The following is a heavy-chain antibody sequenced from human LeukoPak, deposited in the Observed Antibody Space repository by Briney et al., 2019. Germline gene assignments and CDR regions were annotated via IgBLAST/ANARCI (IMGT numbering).Heavy chain of an antibody. D-gene: IGHD6-19*01. CDR3: ASGPVTGTFHF. CDR2: ISGSGGST. J-gene: IGHJ4*02. Sequence: GGSLRLSCGATGFIFSSYAMNWVRQAPGKGLEWVSVISGSGGSTYYADSVKGRFTISRDNPNNTVYLRMNSLRAEDTAVYYCASGPVTGTFHFWGQGTLLTVSS. CDR1: GFIFSSYA. V-gene: IGHV3-23*01.